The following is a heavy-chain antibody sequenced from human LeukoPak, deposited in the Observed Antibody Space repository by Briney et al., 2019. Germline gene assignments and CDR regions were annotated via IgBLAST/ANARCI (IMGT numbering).Heavy chain of an antibody. CDR1: GYTFTSYY. CDR3: ARAVAVAGNLYYYGMDV. CDR2: INPSGGST. V-gene: IGHV1-46*01. J-gene: IGHJ6*02. Sequence: GASVKVSCKASGYTFTSYYVHWVRQAPGKGLEWMGIINPSGGSTSYAQKFQGRVTMTRDTSTSTVYMELSSLRSEDTAVYYCARAVAVAGNLYYYGMDVWGQGTTVTVSS. D-gene: IGHD6-19*01.